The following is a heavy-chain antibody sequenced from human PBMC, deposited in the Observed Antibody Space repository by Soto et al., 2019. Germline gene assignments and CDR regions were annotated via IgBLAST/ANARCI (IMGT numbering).Heavy chain of an antibody. D-gene: IGHD3-3*01. CDR1: GGSFSGYY. CDR3: AREPITIFGVVIDY. CDR2: INHSGST. J-gene: IGHJ4*02. V-gene: IGHV4-34*01. Sequence: SETLSLTCAVYGGSFSGYYWSWIRQPPGKGLEWIGEINHSGSTNYNPSLKSRVTISVDTSKNQFSLKLSSVTAADTAVYYCAREPITIFGVVIDYWGQGTRVTVSS.